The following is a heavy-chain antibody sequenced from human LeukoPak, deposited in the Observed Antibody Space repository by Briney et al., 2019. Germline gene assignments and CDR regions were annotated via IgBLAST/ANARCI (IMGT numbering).Heavy chain of an antibody. V-gene: IGHV4-34*01. CDR2: INHSGST. J-gene: IGHJ4*02. CDR1: GGSFSGYY. Sequence: PSETLSLTCAVYGGSFSGYYWSWIRQPPGKGLEWIGEINHSGSTNYNPSLKSRVTISVDTSKNQFSLKLSSVTAADTAVYYCARGSAAAGTFSYFDYWGQGTLVTVSS. CDR3: ARGSAAAGTFSYFDY. D-gene: IGHD6-13*01.